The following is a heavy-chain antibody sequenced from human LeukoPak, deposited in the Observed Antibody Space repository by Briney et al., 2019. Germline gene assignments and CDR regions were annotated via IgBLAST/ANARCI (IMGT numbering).Heavy chain of an antibody. CDR2: IYYSGST. V-gene: IGHV4-59*07. CDR1: GGSISRYY. J-gene: IGHJ4*02. CDR3: ASTVVVTSEYYFDY. Sequence: SDTLSLMCTVWGGSISRYYGRGIRQPRGKGREGIGYIYYSGSTKYNPSLKRRVNISVDKCKKQFSLKLSSVTAADTAVYSCASTVVVTSEYYFDYWGQGALLTVSS. D-gene: IGHD3-22*01.